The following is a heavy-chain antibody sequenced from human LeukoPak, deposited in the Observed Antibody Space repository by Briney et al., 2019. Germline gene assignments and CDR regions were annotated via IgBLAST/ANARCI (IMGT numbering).Heavy chain of an antibody. CDR3: AKAYHDSGCLIDY. CDR2: INHNAEMI. Sequence: PGGSLRLSCEASGFPFGSYVMSWVRQAPGKGLEWIAYINHNAEMIFYPDFVKGRFTISRDNSKSTLYLQMNSLRAEDTAVYYCAKAYHDSGCLIDYWGQGTLVTVSS. V-gene: IGHV3-23*01. J-gene: IGHJ4*02. CDR1: GFPFGSYV. D-gene: IGHD6-19*01.